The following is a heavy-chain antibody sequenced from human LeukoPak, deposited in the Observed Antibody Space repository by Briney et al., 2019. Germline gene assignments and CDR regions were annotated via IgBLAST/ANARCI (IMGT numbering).Heavy chain of an antibody. CDR1: GFTFSSHG. V-gene: IGHV3-23*01. Sequence: PGGSLRLSGAASGFTFSSHGMDWVRQAPGMGLEWVSGVSPSGDITYYADSVKGRFAISRDNSRNTVYFQLNSLRADDTAVYYCAKDIDWGHFDVWGRGTLVTVSS. J-gene: IGHJ2*01. D-gene: IGHD7-27*01. CDR2: VSPSGDIT. CDR3: AKDIDWGHFDV.